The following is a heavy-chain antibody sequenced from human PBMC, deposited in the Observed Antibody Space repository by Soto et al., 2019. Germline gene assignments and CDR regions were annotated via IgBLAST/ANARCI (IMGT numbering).Heavy chain of an antibody. CDR3: VKAGTMAGTGTTPRSFDV. CDR1: GFMFNAYG. V-gene: IGHV3-30*18. Sequence: PGGSLRLPCAASGFMFNAYGMHWVRQAPGNGLEWVAVISFDGRSQYYEESVKGRFTISRDNSMDTLYLEMHTLRPEDTAVYFCVKAGTMAGTGTTPRSFDVWGRGTMVTVSS. CDR2: ISFDGRSQ. J-gene: IGHJ3*01. D-gene: IGHD1-1*01.